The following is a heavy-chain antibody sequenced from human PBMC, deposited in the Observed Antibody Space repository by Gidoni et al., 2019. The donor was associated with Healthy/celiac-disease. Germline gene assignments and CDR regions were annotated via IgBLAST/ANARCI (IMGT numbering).Heavy chain of an antibody. Sequence: QLQLQESGPGLVKPSETLSLTCTVSGCSISSSSYYWGWIRQPPGKGLEWIGSIYYSGSTYYNPSLKSRVTISVDTSKNQFSLKLSSVTAADTAVYYCARGCSYSSSWGASVNNWFDPWGQGTLVTVSS. V-gene: IGHV4-39*07. J-gene: IGHJ5*02. CDR1: GCSISSSSYY. CDR3: ARGCSYSSSWGASVNNWFDP. D-gene: IGHD6-13*01. CDR2: IYYSGST.